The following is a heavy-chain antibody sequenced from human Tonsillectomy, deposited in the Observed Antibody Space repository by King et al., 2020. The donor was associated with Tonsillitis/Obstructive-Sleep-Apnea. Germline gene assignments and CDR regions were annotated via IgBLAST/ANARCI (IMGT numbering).Heavy chain of an antibody. D-gene: IGHD3-3*01. V-gene: IGHV3-74*01. Sequence: VQLVESGGGLVQPGGSLRLSYAASGFTFSSYWMHWVRQAPGKGLVWVSRINSDGSSTSYADSVKGRFTISRDNAKNTLYLQMNSLRAEDTAVYYCARGDFWSGYYFGYGEFDYWGQGTLVTVSS. J-gene: IGHJ4*02. CDR1: GFTFSSYW. CDR3: ARGDFWSGYYFGYGEFDY. CDR2: INSDGSST.